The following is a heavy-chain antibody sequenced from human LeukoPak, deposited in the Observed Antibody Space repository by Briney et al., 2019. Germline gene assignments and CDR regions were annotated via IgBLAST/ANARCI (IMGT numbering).Heavy chain of an antibody. J-gene: IGHJ4*02. CDR2: ISSNSYHI. Sequence: PGGSLRLSCAASGFTFNTYSMNWVRQAPGKGLEWVSSISSNSYHIFYADSVKGRFTISRDNAKNSLYLQMNSLRAEDTALYYCARDIRAYPYWGQGTLVTVSS. CDR3: ARDIRAYPY. D-gene: IGHD3-16*01. CDR1: GFTFNTYS. V-gene: IGHV3-21*01.